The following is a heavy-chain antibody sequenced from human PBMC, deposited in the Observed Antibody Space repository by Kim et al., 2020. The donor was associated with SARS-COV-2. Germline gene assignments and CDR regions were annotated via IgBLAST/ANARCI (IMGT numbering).Heavy chain of an antibody. J-gene: IGHJ6*02. CDR2: ISYDGSNK. V-gene: IGHV3-30*18. CDR3: AKSPKGYSSSWYWGGYYYGMDV. Sequence: GGSLRLSCAASGFTFSSYGMHWVRQAPGKGLEWVAVISYDGSNKYYADSVKGRFTISRDNSKNTLYLQMNSLRAEDTAVYYCAKSPKGYSSSWYWGGYYYGMDVWGQGTTVTVSS. CDR1: GFTFSSYG. D-gene: IGHD6-13*01.